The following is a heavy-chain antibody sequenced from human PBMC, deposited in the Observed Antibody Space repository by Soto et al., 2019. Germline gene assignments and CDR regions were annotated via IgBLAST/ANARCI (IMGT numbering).Heavy chain of an antibody. CDR1: GGSISSGGYY. CDR2: IYYSGST. J-gene: IGHJ4*02. V-gene: IGHV4-39*01. CDR3: ARQKDDYSNYIDY. Sequence: LSLTCTVSGGSISSGGYYWSWIRQHPGKGLEWIGYIYYSGSTYYNPSLKSRVTISVDTSKNQFSLKLSSVTAADTAVYYCARQKDDYSNYIDYWGQGTLVTVSS. D-gene: IGHD4-4*01.